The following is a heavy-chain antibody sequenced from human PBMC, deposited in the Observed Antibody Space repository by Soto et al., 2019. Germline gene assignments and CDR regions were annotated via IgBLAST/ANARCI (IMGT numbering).Heavy chain of an antibody. Sequence: QVQLQQWGAGLLKPSETLSLTCAVYGGSFSGYYWSWIRQPLGKGLEWIGEINHSGSTNYNPSLKSRVTISVDTSKTQFSLKLSSVTAADTAVYYCARSSGWYRWANFDYWGQGTLVTVSS. CDR2: INHSGST. CDR3: ARSSGWYRWANFDY. J-gene: IGHJ4*02. V-gene: IGHV4-34*01. D-gene: IGHD6-19*01. CDR1: GGSFSGYY.